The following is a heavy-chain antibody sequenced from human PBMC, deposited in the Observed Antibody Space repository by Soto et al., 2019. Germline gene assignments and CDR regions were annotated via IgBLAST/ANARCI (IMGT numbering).Heavy chain of an antibody. CDR1: GGSISSGGYY. CDR3: ARDCSSTSCYKENYYYGMDV. J-gene: IGHJ6*02. CDR2: IYYSGST. V-gene: IGHV4-31*03. Sequence: PSETLSLTCTVSGGSISSGGYYWSWIRQHPGKGLEWIGYIYYSGSTYYNPSLKSRVTISVDTSKNQFSLKLSSVTAADTAVYYCARDCSSTSCYKENYYYGMDVWGQGTTVTVSS. D-gene: IGHD2-2*02.